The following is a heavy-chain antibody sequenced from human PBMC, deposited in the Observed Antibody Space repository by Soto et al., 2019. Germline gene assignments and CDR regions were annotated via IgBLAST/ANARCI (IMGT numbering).Heavy chain of an antibody. D-gene: IGHD1-26*01. Sequence: EVQLLESGGGLVQPGGSLRLSCAASGFTFSSYAMSWVRQAPGKGLEWVSAISISGGSTYYADSVKGRFTISRDNSKNTLYLQMNSRRAEDTAVYYCAKRETSGGSFDYWGQGTLVTVSS. CDR2: ISISGGST. V-gene: IGHV3-23*01. CDR3: AKRETSGGSFDY. J-gene: IGHJ4*02. CDR1: GFTFSSYA.